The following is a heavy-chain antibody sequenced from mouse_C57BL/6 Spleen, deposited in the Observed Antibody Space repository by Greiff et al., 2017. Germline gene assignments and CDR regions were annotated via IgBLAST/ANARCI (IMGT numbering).Heavy chain of an antibody. J-gene: IGHJ4*01. Sequence: EVQVVESGGGLVKPGGSLKLSCAASGFTFSSYAMSWVRQTPEKRLEWVATISDGGSYTYYPDNVKGRFTISRDNAKNNLYLQMSHLKSEDTAMYYCARRELDYWGQGTSVTVSS. CDR1: GFTFSSYA. CDR3: ARRELDY. CDR2: ISDGGSYT. V-gene: IGHV5-4*01.